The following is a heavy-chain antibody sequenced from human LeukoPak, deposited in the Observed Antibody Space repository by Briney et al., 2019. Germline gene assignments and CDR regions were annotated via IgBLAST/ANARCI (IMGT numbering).Heavy chain of an antibody. CDR3: ASIMITFGGVLSWSPFDI. V-gene: IGHV3-30*04. CDR1: GFTFRSYA. J-gene: IGHJ3*02. Sequence: GGSLRLSCAVSGFTFRSYAMHWVRQAPGKGLEWVAVISYDGSNKYHADSVKGRFTISRDNSKNTLYLQMNSLRAEDTAVYYCASIMITFGGVLSWSPFDIWGQGTMVTVSS. D-gene: IGHD3-16*01. CDR2: ISYDGSNK.